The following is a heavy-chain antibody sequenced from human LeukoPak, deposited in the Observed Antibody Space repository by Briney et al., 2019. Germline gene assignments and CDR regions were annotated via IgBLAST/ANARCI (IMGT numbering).Heavy chain of an antibody. Sequence: ASVKVSCKASGYTSTSYDINWVRQATGQGLEWMGWMNPNSGNAGYAQKFQGRVTMTRNTSISTAYMELSSLRSEDTAVYYCARLSIRAPVTTLGYWGQGTLVTVSS. J-gene: IGHJ4*02. CDR2: MNPNSGNA. V-gene: IGHV1-8*01. CDR1: GYTSTSYD. CDR3: ARLSIRAPVTTLGY. D-gene: IGHD4-11*01.